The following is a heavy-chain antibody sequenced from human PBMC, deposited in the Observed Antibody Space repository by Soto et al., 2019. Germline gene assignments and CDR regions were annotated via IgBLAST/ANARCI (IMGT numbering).Heavy chain of an antibody. D-gene: IGHD4-4*01. CDR2: IIPLFNVA. V-gene: IGHV1-69*01. CDR3: AASGMDVLGYDYKDTEGLDI. J-gene: IGHJ3*02. CDR1: GGTFSNFA. Sequence: QVQLVQSGPEVKKPGSSVKVSCEASGGTFSNFAVNWVRQAPGQGLEWVGGIIPLFNVAKYAQKFEGRVTIVADDSTSTAYMDLSSVRSDDTAVYYCAASGMDVLGYDYKDTEGLDIWGRGTMVTVSS.